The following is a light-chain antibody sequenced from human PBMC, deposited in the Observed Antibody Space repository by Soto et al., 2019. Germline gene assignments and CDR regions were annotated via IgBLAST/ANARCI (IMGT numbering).Light chain of an antibody. CDR2: AAS. CDR1: QGINNW. V-gene: IGKV1-12*02. Sequence: DIQMTQSPSSVSASVGDRVTITCRASQGINNWLAWYQQKPGKAPKLLIYAASHLQTGAPSRFSGSGSGTDFTLTISSLQPDDFATYYCQQVNSFPCTFGPGTKVDIK. CDR3: QQVNSFPCT. J-gene: IGKJ3*01.